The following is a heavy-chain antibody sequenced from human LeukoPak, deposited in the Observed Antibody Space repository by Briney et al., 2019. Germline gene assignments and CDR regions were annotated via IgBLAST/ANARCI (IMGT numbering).Heavy chain of an antibody. Sequence: PGGSLRLSCAASGFTFSNYEMNWVRQAPGKGLEWVSYISSSGSKIYYADSVKGRFTISRDNAKNSLYLQMNSLRTEDTAVYYCARDRDGGDYWGQGTLVTVSS. V-gene: IGHV3-48*03. CDR1: GFTFSNYE. CDR2: ISSSGSKI. D-gene: IGHD3-16*01. CDR3: ARDRDGGDY. J-gene: IGHJ4*02.